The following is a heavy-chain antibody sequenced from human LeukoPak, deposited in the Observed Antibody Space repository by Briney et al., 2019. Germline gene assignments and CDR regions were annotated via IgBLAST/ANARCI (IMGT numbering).Heavy chain of an antibody. CDR3: ASGEVVPAAIGVYYYGMDV. CDR2: IYSGGST. D-gene: IGHD2-2*01. V-gene: IGHV3-66*01. Sequence: GGSLRLSCAASGFTVSSNYMSWVRQAPGEGLEWVSVIYSGGSTYYADSVKGRFTISRDNSKNTLYLQMNSLRAEDTAVYYCASGEVVPAAIGVYYYGMDVWGQGTTVTVSS. CDR1: GFTVSSNY. J-gene: IGHJ6*02.